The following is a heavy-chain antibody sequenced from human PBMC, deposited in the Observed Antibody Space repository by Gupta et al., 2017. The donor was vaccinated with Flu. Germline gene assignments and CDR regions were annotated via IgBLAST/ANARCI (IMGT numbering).Heavy chain of an antibody. CDR2: MSGSGGST. Sequence: EVQLLESGGGLVQPGGSLRLSCAASGFSLCPYAMTLVRQASGTGMGWVSAMSGSGGSTYYADSVKGRFTISRDNSKNTLYLQMNSLRAEDTAVYYCAKNGIAVARGMDVWGQGTTVTVSS. J-gene: IGHJ6*02. CDR3: AKNGIAVARGMDV. CDR1: GFSLCPYA. V-gene: IGHV3-23*01. D-gene: IGHD6-19*01.